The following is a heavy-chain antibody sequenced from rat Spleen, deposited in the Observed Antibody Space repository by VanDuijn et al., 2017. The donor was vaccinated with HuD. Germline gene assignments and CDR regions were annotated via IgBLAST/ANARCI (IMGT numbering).Heavy chain of an antibody. Sequence: EVQLVESDGDFVQPGRSLKLSCAASGFTFSDYYMARVRQAPTKGLEWVATISYDGGRTYYRDSVKGRFTISRDNARSVLYLEMDSLRSEDTATYYCASRTGNWFAYWGQGTLVTVSS. J-gene: IGHJ3*01. CDR1: GFTFSDYY. CDR3: ASRTGNWFAY. CDR2: ISYDGGRT. V-gene: IGHV5-29*01. D-gene: IGHD5-1*01.